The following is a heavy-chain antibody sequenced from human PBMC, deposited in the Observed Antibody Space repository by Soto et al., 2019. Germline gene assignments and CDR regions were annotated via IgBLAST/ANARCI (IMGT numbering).Heavy chain of an antibody. Sequence: PSETLSLTCIVSGDSISSSSYYWGWLRQPPGKGLEWIGYIYYSGSTNYNPSLKSRVTISVDTSKNQISLKLSSVTAADTAVYYCASSASDHCSTISCPPGNWGQGTLVTVSS. CDR3: ASSASDHCSTISCPPGN. D-gene: IGHD2-2*01. J-gene: IGHJ4*02. V-gene: IGHV4-61*05. CDR2: IYYSGST. CDR1: GDSISSSSYY.